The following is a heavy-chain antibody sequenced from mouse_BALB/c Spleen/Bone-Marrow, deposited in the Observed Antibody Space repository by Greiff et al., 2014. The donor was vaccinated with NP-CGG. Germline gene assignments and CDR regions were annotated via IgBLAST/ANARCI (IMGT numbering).Heavy chain of an antibody. CDR3: ARTSNPSMDY. CDR1: GYIFTSYW. J-gene: IGHJ4*01. D-gene: IGHD2-5*01. Sequence: VMLVESGAELVRPGASVKLSCKTSGYIFTSYWIHWVQQRSGQGLEWIARIYPGTGSSYYNEKFKGKATLTADKSSSTAYMQLNSLKSEDSAVYVCARTSNPSMDYWGQGTSVTVSS. V-gene: IGHV1S132*01. CDR2: IYPGTGSS.